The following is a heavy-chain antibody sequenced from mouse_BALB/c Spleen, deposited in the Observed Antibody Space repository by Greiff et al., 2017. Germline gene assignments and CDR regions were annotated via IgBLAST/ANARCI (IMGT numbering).Heavy chain of an antibody. D-gene: IGHD1-1*01. CDR1: GFIFSSFG. CDR2: ISSGSSTI. Sequence: EVKLVESGGGLVQPGGSRKLSCAASGFIFSSFGMHWVRQAPEKGLEWVAYISSGSSTIYYADTVKGRFTISRDNPKNTLFLQMTSLRSEDTAMYYCARDYGSSFAMDYWGQGTSVTVSS. V-gene: IGHV5-17*02. J-gene: IGHJ4*01. CDR3: ARDYGSSFAMDY.